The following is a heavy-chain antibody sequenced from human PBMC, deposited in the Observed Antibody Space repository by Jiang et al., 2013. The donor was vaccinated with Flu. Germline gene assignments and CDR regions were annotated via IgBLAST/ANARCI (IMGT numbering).Heavy chain of an antibody. V-gene: IGHV4-4*02. CDR3: ARKGVRGITMVRGVLLGMDV. Sequence: SRVTISVDKSKNQFSLKLSSVTAADTAVYYCARKGVRGITMVRGVLLGMDVWGQGTTVTVSS. D-gene: IGHD3-10*01. J-gene: IGHJ6*02.